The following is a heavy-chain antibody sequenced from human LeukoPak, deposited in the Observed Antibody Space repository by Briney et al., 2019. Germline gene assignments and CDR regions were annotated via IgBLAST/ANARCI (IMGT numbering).Heavy chain of an antibody. Sequence: SQTLSLTCTASGGSISSGDYYWSWIRQPPGKGLEWIGYIYYSGSTYYNPSLKSRVTISVDTSKNQFSLKLSSVTAADTAVYYCARAHYDSSWYEWGVGYYFDYWGQGTLVAVSS. V-gene: IGHV4-30-4*01. CDR3: ARAHYDSSWYEWGVGYYFDY. J-gene: IGHJ4*02. CDR2: IYYSGST. D-gene: IGHD6-13*01. CDR1: GGSISSGDYY.